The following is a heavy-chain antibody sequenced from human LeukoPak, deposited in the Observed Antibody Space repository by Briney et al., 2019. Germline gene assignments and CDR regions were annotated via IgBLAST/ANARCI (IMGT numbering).Heavy chain of an antibody. J-gene: IGHJ5*02. CDR1: GFTFSSYS. CDR2: ISSSSYI. Sequence: GGSLRLSCAASGFTFSSYSVNWVRQAPGKGLEWVSSISSSSYIYYADSVKGRFTISRDNAKNSLYLQMNSLRAEDTAVYYCARELTIFGVETGGFDPWGQGTLVTVSS. V-gene: IGHV3-21*01. D-gene: IGHD3-3*01. CDR3: ARELTIFGVETGGFDP.